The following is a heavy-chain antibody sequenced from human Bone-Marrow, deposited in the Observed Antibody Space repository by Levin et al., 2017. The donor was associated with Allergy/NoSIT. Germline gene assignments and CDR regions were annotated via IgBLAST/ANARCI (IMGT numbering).Heavy chain of an antibody. CDR2: IYYSGST. J-gene: IGHJ6*02. D-gene: IGHD5-12*01. V-gene: IGHV4-39*07. Sequence: PSETLSLTCTVSGGSISSSSYYWGWIRQPPGKGLEWIGTIYYSGSTYYNPSLKSRVTISIDMSKNQFSLKLSSVTAAATAVYYCAREVAYDGPSDYSGMAVWGHGTTVTVSS. CDR1: GGSISSSSYY. CDR3: AREVAYDGPSDYSGMAV.